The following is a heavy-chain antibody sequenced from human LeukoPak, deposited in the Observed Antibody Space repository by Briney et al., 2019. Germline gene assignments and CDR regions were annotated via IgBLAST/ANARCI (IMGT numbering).Heavy chain of an antibody. CDR3: AKDGVSYDFWSGYYFDY. CDR2: ISGSGGST. J-gene: IGHJ4*02. D-gene: IGHD3-3*01. V-gene: IGHV3-23*01. CDR1: GFTFSSYG. Sequence: GRSLRLSCAASGFTFSSYGMHWVRQTPGKGLEWVSAISGSGGSTYYADSVKGRFTISRDNSKNTLYLQMNSLRAEDTAVYYCAKDGVSYDFWSGYYFDYWGQGTLVTVSS.